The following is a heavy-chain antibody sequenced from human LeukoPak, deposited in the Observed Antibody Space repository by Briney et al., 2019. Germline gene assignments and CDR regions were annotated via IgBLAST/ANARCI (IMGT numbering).Heavy chain of an antibody. CDR2: IYHSGSI. D-gene: IGHD2-15*01. Sequence: PSETLSHTCTVSAYSISSGYYWGWIRQPPGKGLEWIGSIYHSGSIYYNPSHKSRVTISVDTSKNQFSLKLSSVTAADTAVYYCARLGYCSSAGSCYSVVSWGQGTLVTVSS. J-gene: IGHJ5*02. CDR1: AYSISSGYY. CDR3: ARLGYCSSAGSCYSVVS. V-gene: IGHV4-38-2*02.